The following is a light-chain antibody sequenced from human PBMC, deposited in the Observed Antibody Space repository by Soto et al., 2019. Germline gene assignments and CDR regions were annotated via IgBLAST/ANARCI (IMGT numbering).Light chain of an antibody. J-gene: IGKJ1*01. CDR2: AAS. V-gene: IGKV1-39*01. CDR3: QQTYRTPPT. CDR1: QSISTY. Sequence: DIQMTQSPSSLSASVGDRVTITCRASQSISTYLNWYQQKAGLAPKLLIYAASSLQSGVPSRFIGSGSGTDFTLPIRSLQPEDFTTYYGQQTYRTPPTFGQGTKVEIK.